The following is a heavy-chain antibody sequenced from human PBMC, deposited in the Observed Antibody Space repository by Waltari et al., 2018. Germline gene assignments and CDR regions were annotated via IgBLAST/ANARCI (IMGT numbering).Heavy chain of an antibody. J-gene: IGHJ4*02. CDR3: ARRGGLRGYREYFDY. V-gene: IGHV4-34*01. Sequence: QVQLQQWGAGLLKPSETLSLTCAVYGGSFSGYYWSWIRQPPGKGLEWIGEINHSGSTNYNPSLKSRVTISVDTSKNQFSLMLSSVTAADTAVYYCARRGGLRGYREYFDYWGQGTLVTGSS. CDR2: INHSGST. D-gene: IGHD5-18*01. CDR1: GGSFSGYY.